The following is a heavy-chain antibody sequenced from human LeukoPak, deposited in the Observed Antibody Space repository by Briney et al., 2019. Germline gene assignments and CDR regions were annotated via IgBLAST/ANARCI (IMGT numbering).Heavy chain of an antibody. CDR1: GGSISSYY. V-gene: IGHV4-59*01. Sequence: SETLSLTCTVSGGSISSYYWSWIRQPPGKGLEWIGYIYYSGGTNYNPSLKSRVTISVDTSKNQFSLKLSSVTAADTAVYYCARDKWELGFDYWGQGTLVTVSS. D-gene: IGHD1-26*01. J-gene: IGHJ4*02. CDR2: IYYSGGT. CDR3: ARDKWELGFDY.